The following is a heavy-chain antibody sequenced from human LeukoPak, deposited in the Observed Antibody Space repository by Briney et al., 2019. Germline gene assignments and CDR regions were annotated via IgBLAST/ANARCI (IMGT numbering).Heavy chain of an antibody. J-gene: IGHJ4*02. Sequence: GGSLRLSCAASGFTFSSYAIPWVRQAPGKGLEYVSAITSNGGSTYYAGSVKGRFTISRDNSKNTLYLQMGSLRAEDMAVYYCARARRSGQQSYYFDYWGQGTLVTVSS. V-gene: IGHV3-64*02. D-gene: IGHD6-19*01. CDR2: ITSNGGST. CDR1: GFTFSSYA. CDR3: ARARRSGQQSYYFDY.